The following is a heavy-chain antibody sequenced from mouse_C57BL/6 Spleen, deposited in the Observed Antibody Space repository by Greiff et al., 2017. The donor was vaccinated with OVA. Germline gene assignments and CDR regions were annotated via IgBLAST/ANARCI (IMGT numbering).Heavy chain of an antibody. J-gene: IGHJ4*01. CDR2: INPGSGGT. CDR3: AREGGPYYAMDY. CDR1: GYAFTNYL. V-gene: IGHV1-54*01. Sequence: QVQLQQSGAELVRPGTSVKVSCKASGYAFTNYLIEWVKQRPGQGLEWIGVINPGSGGTNYNEKFKGKATLTADKSSSTAYMQLSSLTSEDSAVYFCAREGGPYYAMDYWGQGTSVTVSS. D-gene: IGHD3-3*01.